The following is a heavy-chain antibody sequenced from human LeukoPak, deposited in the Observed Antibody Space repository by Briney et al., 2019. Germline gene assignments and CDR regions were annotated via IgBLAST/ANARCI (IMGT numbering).Heavy chain of an antibody. D-gene: IGHD1-26*01. CDR3: AKEVIVGVSFDY. Sequence: GGSLRLSCAASGFTFSSYSMNWVRQAPGKGLEWVSSISSSSSYIYYADSVKGRFTISRDNSKNTLYLQMNSLRAEDTAVYYCAKEVIVGVSFDYWGQGTLVTVSS. CDR2: ISSSSSYI. CDR1: GFTFSSYS. V-gene: IGHV3-21*04. J-gene: IGHJ4*02.